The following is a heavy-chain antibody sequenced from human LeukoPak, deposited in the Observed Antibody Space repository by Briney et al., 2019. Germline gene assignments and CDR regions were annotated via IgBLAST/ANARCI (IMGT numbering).Heavy chain of an antibody. D-gene: IGHD1-26*01. J-gene: IGHJ5*02. Sequence: GGSLRLSCAASGFTFSSYWMSWVRQAPGKGLEWVANIKQDGSEKYYVDSVKGRFTISRDNAKNSLYLQMNSLRAEDTAVYYCARGGEVGADNWFDPWGQGTLVTVSS. CDR3: ARGGEVGADNWFDP. V-gene: IGHV3-7*01. CDR2: IKQDGSEK. CDR1: GFTFSSYW.